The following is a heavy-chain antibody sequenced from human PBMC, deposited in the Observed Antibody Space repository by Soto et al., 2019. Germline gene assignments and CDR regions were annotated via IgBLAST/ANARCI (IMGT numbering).Heavy chain of an antibody. CDR3: AKTILNYIGYSSGWYYFDY. Sequence: EVQLLESGGGLVQPGGSLRLSCAASGFTFSSYAMSWVRQAPGKGLEWVSAISGSGGITYYADSVKGRFTISRDNSKNTLYLQMNSLRAEDTAVYYCAKTILNYIGYSSGWYYFDYWGQGTLVTVSS. V-gene: IGHV3-23*01. CDR2: ISGSGGIT. CDR1: GFTFSSYA. D-gene: IGHD6-19*01. J-gene: IGHJ4*02.